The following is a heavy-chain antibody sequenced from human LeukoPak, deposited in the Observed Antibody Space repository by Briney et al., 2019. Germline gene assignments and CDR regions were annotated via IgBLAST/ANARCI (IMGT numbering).Heavy chain of an antibody. CDR2: IIPIFGTA. J-gene: IGHJ4*02. CDR3: ASSYSSSWPNFDY. Sequence: SVKVSCKASGGTFSSYAISWVRQAPGQGLEWRGGIIPIFGTANYAQKFQGRVTITTDESTSTAYMELSSLRSEDTAVYYCASSYSSSWPNFDYWGQGTLVTVSS. D-gene: IGHD6-13*01. CDR1: GGTFSSYA. V-gene: IGHV1-69*05.